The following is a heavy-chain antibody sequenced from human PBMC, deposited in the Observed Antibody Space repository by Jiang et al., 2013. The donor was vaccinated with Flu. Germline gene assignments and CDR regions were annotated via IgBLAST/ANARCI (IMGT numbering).Heavy chain of an antibody. CDR1: SYA. J-gene: IGHJ6*02. CDR2: IIPILGIA. V-gene: IGHV1-69*10. Sequence: SYAISWVRQAPGQGLEWMGGIIPILGIANYAQKFQGRVTITADKSTSTAYMELSSLRSEDTAVYYCARGSYYGSGSYGSYYYYYGMDVWGQGTTVTVSS. D-gene: IGHD3-10*01. CDR3: ARGSYYGSGSYGSYYYYYGMDV.